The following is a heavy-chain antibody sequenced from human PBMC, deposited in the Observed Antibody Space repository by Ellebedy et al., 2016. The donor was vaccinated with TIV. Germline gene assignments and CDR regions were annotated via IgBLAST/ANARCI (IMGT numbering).Heavy chain of an antibody. J-gene: IGHJ6*01. CDR1: GFIFSDFY. CDR2: ISSSGHTT. Sequence: GESLKISCEASGFIFSDFYMTWIRQAPGKGLEWVSHISSSGHTTYYADSVKGRFTISRDNAKNSLYLQMNSLRVEDTAVYYCARGGDPGYFYGMDVWGQGTTVTVSS. V-gene: IGHV3-11*04. D-gene: IGHD4-17*01. CDR3: ARGGDPGYFYGMDV.